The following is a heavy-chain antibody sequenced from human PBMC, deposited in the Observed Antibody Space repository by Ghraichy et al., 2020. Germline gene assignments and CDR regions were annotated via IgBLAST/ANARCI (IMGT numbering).Heavy chain of an antibody. CDR3: ARGGSTWYIDL. D-gene: IGHD2-2*01. V-gene: IGHV4-34*01. Sequence: SQTLSLTCGVSGGSFNNYNWSWIRQPPGKGLEWIGEINHSGDTNYNPSLKSRLTILLDKTKKQFSLKLTSVTAADTAIYYCARGGSTWYIDLWGQGTLVIVS. CDR1: GGSFNNYN. CDR2: INHSGDT. J-gene: IGHJ4*02.